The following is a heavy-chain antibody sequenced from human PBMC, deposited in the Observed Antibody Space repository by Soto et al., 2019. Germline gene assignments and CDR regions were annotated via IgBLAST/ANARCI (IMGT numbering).Heavy chain of an antibody. V-gene: IGHV3-23*01. J-gene: IGHJ4*02. CDR1: GFTFSSYA. Sequence: GGSLRLSCAASGFTFSSYAMSWVLQAPGKGLEWVSAISGSGGSTYYADSVKGRFTISRDNSKNTLYLQMNSLRAEDTAVYYCTKANRYCSGATCFTFDYWGLGTLVTVSS. D-gene: IGHD2-15*01. CDR2: ISGSGGST. CDR3: TKANRYCSGATCFTFDY.